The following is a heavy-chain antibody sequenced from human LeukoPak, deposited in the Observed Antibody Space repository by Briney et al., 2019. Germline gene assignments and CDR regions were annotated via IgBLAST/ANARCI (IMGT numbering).Heavy chain of an antibody. CDR1: GGSISNYY. CDR3: ARSGYSYGHYFDY. D-gene: IGHD5-18*01. Sequence: PSETLSLTCTVSGGSISNYYWSWIRQPPGKGLEWLGYIYYSGSTNYNPSLKSRVTLSVDTSKDRFSLRLTSVTAADTAIYYCARSGYSYGHYFDYWGQGIQVTVSS. CDR2: IYYSGST. V-gene: IGHV4-59*08. J-gene: IGHJ4*02.